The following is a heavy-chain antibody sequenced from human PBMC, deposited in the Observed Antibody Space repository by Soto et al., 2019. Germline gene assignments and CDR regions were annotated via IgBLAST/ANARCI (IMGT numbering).Heavy chain of an antibody. D-gene: IGHD3-10*01. J-gene: IGHJ6*03. V-gene: IGHV1-46*03. CDR1: GYTFTSYY. Sequence: QVQLVQSGAEVKKPGASVKVSCKASGYTFTSYYMHWVRQAPGQGLEWMGIINPSGGSTSYAQKLQRGVSMHRHRHASTVYLELGRRRDKDTAVYYCVRKLWFGELSYYYFHIDVWGKGATVTVSS. CDR3: VRKLWFGELSYYYFHIDV. CDR2: INPSGGST.